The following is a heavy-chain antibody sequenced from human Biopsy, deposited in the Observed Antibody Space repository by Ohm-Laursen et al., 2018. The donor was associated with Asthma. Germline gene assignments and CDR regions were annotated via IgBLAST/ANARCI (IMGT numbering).Heavy chain of an antibody. J-gene: IGHJ4*02. CDR2: IYSGGTS. CDR1: GFAVSRDY. V-gene: IGHV3-53*01. D-gene: IGHD3-22*01. Sequence: GSLRLSCTASGFAVSRDYMFWVRQAPGKGLEWVSVIYSGGTSHTADSVRGRFTISRDYSKNTLYLQMHSLRAEDTAVYYCARGDSSYWSHYYFDYWGQGTLVTVSS. CDR3: ARGDSSYWSHYYFDY.